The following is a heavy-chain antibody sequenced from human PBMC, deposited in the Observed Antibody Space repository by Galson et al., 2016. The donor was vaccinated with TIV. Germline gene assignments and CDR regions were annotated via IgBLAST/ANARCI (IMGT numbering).Heavy chain of an antibody. J-gene: IGHJ4*02. Sequence: QSGAEVKMPGDSLKISCKGSGYSFPSYWIGWVRQKPGKGLEWMGIVLPGDSDTRFSPSFQGQVSISADKSINTAFLQWNSLKASDTAIYYCARRREIDLPDFDWAYDPLTNYYDSWGQGTLVTVS. CDR1: GYSFPSYW. V-gene: IGHV5-51*01. CDR3: ARRREIDLPDFDWAYDPLTNYYDS. CDR2: VLPGDSDT. D-gene: IGHD3-9*01.